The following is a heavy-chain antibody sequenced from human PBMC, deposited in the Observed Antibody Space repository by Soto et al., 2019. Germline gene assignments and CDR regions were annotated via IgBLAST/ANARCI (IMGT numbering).Heavy chain of an antibody. V-gene: IGHV3-74*01. CDR2: INNDGRTT. D-gene: IGHD2-15*01. J-gene: IGHJ4*02. Sequence: GGSLRLSCAVSGFTYSTYWMHWVRQAPGKGLVWISRINNDGRTTTYADSVKGRFTISRDSAENRLYLQMNSLRAEDTDVYYCAKDPCSGGSYYSPGFDYWGQGTLVTVSS. CDR1: GFTYSTYW. CDR3: AKDPCSGGSYYSPGFDY.